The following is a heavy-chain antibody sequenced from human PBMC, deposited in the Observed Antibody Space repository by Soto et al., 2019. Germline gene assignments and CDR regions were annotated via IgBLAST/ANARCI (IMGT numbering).Heavy chain of an antibody. J-gene: IGHJ6*02. CDR1: EFTFSTYW. CDR3: ASVSAAQYYYGMDA. V-gene: IGHV3-74*01. D-gene: IGHD4-4*01. CDR2: IDTTGSTT. Sequence: EVQLVESGGGLVQPGGSLRLSCAASEFTFSTYWMHWVRQAPGKGLEWVARIDTTGSTTTYAGSVQGRFTISRDNATNTLYLQMHSVRDEDTAVYYCASVSAAQYYYGMDAWGQGTTVTVSS.